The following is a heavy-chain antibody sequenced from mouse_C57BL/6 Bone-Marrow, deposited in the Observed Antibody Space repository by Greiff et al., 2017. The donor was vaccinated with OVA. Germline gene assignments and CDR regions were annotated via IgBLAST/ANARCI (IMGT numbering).Heavy chain of an antibody. CDR3: ARGGLGWDDD. Sequence: EVQGVESGGGLVKPGGSLKLSCAASGFTFSSYAMSWVRQTPEKRLEWVATISDGGSYTYYPDNVKGRFTISRDNAKNNLFLQMSHLKSEDTARYYCARGGLGWDDDWGQGTTLTVSS. CDR1: GFTFSSYA. J-gene: IGHJ2*01. V-gene: IGHV5-4*01. CDR2: ISDGGSYT. D-gene: IGHD4-1*01.